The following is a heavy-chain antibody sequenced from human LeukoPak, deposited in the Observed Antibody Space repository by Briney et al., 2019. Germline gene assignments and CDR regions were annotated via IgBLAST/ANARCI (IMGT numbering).Heavy chain of an antibody. D-gene: IGHD6-19*01. CDR3: ARSSIAVAPYYFDY. CDR2: IYYSGST. Sequence: SETLSLTCTVSGGSISSYYWSWIRQPPGKGLEWIGYIYYSGSTNYNPSLKSRVTISVDTSKNQFSLKLSSVTAADTAVYYCARSSIAVAPYYFDYWGQGTLVTVSS. J-gene: IGHJ4*02. V-gene: IGHV4-59*01. CDR1: GGSISSYY.